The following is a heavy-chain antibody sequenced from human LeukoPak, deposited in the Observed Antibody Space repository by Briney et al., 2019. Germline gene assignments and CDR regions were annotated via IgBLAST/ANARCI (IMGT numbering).Heavy chain of an antibody. CDR3: ARDRLRSSGYYDY. D-gene: IGHD3-22*01. J-gene: IGHJ4*02. V-gene: IGHV4-59*12. CDR2: IYYSGST. Sequence: SETLSLTCTVSGGSISSYYWSWIRQPPGKGLEWIGSIYYSGSTYYNPSLKSRVTISVDTSKNQFSLKLSSVTAADTAVYYCARDRLRSSGYYDYWGQGTLVTVSS. CDR1: GGSISSYY.